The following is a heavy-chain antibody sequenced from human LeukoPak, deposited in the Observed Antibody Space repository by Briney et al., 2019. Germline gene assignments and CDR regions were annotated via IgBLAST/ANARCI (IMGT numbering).Heavy chain of an antibody. Sequence: PSETLSLTCAVYGGSFSGYYWSWIRQPPGKGLEWIGEINHSGSTNYNPSLKSRVTISVDTSKNQFSLKLSSVTAADTAVYYCARTHIVVVPAARLYYCYGMDVWGQGTTVTVSS. J-gene: IGHJ6*02. D-gene: IGHD2-2*01. V-gene: IGHV4-34*01. CDR3: ARTHIVVVPAARLYYCYGMDV. CDR2: INHSGST. CDR1: GGSFSGYY.